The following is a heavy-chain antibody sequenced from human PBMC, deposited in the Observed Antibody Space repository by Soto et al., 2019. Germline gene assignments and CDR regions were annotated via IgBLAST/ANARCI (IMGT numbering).Heavy chain of an antibody. D-gene: IGHD3-3*01. Sequence: EAQLWESGGDLVQPGGSLRLSCAGSGFTFSRYSMGWVRQAPGKGLEWVSTITPDSSGTYYADSVKGRFTISRDNSKITLNLQISSLRAEDTAQYYCAKDGGVSGIIDAFDIWGQGTMVTVSS. CDR2: ITPDSSGT. CDR3: AKDGGVSGIIDAFDI. J-gene: IGHJ3*02. CDR1: GFTFSRYS. V-gene: IGHV3-23*01.